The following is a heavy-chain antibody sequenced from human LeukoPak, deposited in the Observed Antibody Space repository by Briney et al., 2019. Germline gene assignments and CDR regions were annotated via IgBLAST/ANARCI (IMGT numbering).Heavy chain of an antibody. CDR2: IYYSGST. D-gene: IGHD3-22*01. Sequence: PSETLSLTCTVSGGSISSSSYYWGWIRPPPAKVLGWIGRIYYSGSTYYNPSLKSRVTISVDTSKNQFSLKLSSVTAADTAVYYCARHGGPDYYDSSGYHDYWGQGTLVTVSS. J-gene: IGHJ4*02. V-gene: IGHV4-39*01. CDR1: GGSISSSSYY. CDR3: ARHGGPDYYDSSGYHDY.